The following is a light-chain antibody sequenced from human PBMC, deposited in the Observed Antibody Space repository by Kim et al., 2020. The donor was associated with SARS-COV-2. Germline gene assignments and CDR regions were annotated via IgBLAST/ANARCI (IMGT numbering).Light chain of an antibody. V-gene: IGLV3-9*01. CDR1: NIGSKN. Sequence: SYELTQPLSVSVDLGQTARITCGGNNIGSKNVHWYQQKPGQAPVLVIYRDSNQPSGIPERFSCSNSGNTATLTISRAQAGDEADYYCQVLNRSTAYVVFG. J-gene: IGLJ2*01. CDR3: QVLNRSTAYVV. CDR2: RDS.